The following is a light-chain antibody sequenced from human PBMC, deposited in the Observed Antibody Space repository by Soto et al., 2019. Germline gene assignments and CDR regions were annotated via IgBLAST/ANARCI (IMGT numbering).Light chain of an antibody. CDR3: QKGSSSPRI. Sequence: EIVMTQSPATLSVSPGERATLSCRASQSVSSNLAWYQQKPGQAPRLLIYGASTRATGIPARFSGSGSGTEFTLTISSLEPKDFAIYYCQKGSSSPRILGQGTKREIK. J-gene: IGKJ2*01. CDR2: GAS. V-gene: IGKV3-15*01. CDR1: QSVSSN.